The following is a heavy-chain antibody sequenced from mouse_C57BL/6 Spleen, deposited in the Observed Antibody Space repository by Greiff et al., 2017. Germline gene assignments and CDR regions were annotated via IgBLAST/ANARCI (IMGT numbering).Heavy chain of an antibody. J-gene: IGHJ4*01. CDR2: ISSGSSTI. D-gene: IGHD1-1*01. CDR3: ARMYYGSFYAMDY. Sequence: EVKLVESGGGLVKPGGSLKLSCAASGFTFSDYGMHWVRQAPEKGLEWVAYISSGSSTIYYADKVKGRFTISRDNAKNTLFLQMTSLRSEDTAMYYCARMYYGSFYAMDYWGQGTSVTVSS. CDR1: GFTFSDYG. V-gene: IGHV5-17*01.